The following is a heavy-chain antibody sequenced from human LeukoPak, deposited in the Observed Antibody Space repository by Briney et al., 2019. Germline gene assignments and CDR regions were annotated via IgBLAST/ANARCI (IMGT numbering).Heavy chain of an antibody. CDR1: GYTFTGYY. Sequence: ASVKVSCKASGYTFTGYYMHWVRQAPGQGLERMGWINPNSGGTNYAQKFQGRVTMTRDTSISTAYMELSRLRSDDTAVYYCARGYCSSTSCSNYYYYGMDVWGQGTTVTVSS. CDR2: INPNSGGT. V-gene: IGHV1-2*02. D-gene: IGHD2-2*01. CDR3: ARGYCSSTSCSNYYYYGMDV. J-gene: IGHJ6*02.